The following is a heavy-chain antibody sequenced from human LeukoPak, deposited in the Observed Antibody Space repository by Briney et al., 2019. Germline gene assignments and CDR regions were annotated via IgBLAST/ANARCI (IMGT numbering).Heavy chain of an antibody. Sequence: ESSETLSLTCTVSGGSISTTNYYWGWIRQPPGKDLEWIGSIYSSGNTYYNPSLESRVTISVDTSKNQLSLKLTSATAADTAVYYCARELELERYNWFDPWGQGTLVTVSS. CDR3: ARELELERYNWFDP. CDR1: GGSISTTNYY. CDR2: IYSSGNT. D-gene: IGHD1-1*01. J-gene: IGHJ5*02. V-gene: IGHV4-39*07.